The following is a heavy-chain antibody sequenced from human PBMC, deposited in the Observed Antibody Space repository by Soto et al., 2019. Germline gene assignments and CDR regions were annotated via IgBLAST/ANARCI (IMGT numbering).Heavy chain of an antibody. Sequence: ASVKVSCKASGYTFTSYGISWVRQAPGQGLEWMGWISAYNGNTNYAQKLQGRVTMTTDTSTSTANMELRSLRSDDTAVYYCARFLQQLGPLYDYWGQGTLVTVSS. D-gene: IGHD6-13*01. J-gene: IGHJ4*02. CDR3: ARFLQQLGPLYDY. V-gene: IGHV1-18*01. CDR2: ISAYNGNT. CDR1: GYTFTSYG.